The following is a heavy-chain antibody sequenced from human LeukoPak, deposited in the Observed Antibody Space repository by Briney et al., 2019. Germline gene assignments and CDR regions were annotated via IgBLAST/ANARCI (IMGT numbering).Heavy chain of an antibody. D-gene: IGHD3-16*01. CDR1: GFTFSSYA. CDR2: VSGSGGTS. J-gene: IGHJ4*02. V-gene: IGHV3-23*01. CDR3: VRDFAFGFCNTTTCRYPFDS. Sequence: PGGSLRLSCAASGFTFSSYAMSWVRPAPGKGLEWVSAVSGSGGTSYYADSVKGRFTISRDNSKNTLYLQMDSLRAEDTAVYYCVRDFAFGFCNTTTCRYPFDSWGQGTLVTVSS.